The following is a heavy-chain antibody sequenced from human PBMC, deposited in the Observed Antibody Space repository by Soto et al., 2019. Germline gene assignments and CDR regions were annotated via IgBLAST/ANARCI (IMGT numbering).Heavy chain of an antibody. D-gene: IGHD6-13*01. CDR2: ISGSGSST. Sequence: PGGSLRLSCVASGFTFNNFAMSWVRQAPGKGLEWVSAISGSGSSTYYADSVKGRFSISRDNSKNTLSLQMNSLRAEDTAVYYCAKEGYSSSWYPMATYFFDCWGQGTLVTVSS. CDR1: GFTFNNFA. J-gene: IGHJ4*02. V-gene: IGHV3-23*01. CDR3: AKEGYSSSWYPMATYFFDC.